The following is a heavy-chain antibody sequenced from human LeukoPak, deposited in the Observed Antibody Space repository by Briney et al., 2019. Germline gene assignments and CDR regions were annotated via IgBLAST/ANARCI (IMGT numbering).Heavy chain of an antibody. CDR3: AKDHDIVVVPAAMVY. V-gene: IGHV3-23*01. CDR1: GFTFSSYA. CDR2: ISGSGGST. J-gene: IGHJ4*02. Sequence: GGPLRLSCAASGFTFSSYAMSWVRQAPGKGLEWVSAISGSGGSTYYADSVKGRFTISRDNSKNTLYLQMNSLRAEDTAVYYCAKDHDIVVVPAAMVYWGQGTLVTVSS. D-gene: IGHD2-2*01.